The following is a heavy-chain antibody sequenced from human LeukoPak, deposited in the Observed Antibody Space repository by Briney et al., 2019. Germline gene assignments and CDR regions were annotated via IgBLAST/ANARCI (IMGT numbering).Heavy chain of an antibody. CDR1: GFTFSSSW. CDR3: VGGPAGQRY. D-gene: IGHD3-16*01. J-gene: IGHJ4*02. CDR2: IYSAGTT. Sequence: GGSLRLSCAVSGFTFSSSWMHWVRQAPGKGLEWVSVIYSAGTTAYSQPVRGRFIISRDSSKNALYLEMNSLRAEDTAVYFCVGGPAGQRYWGPGTLVTVSS. V-gene: IGHV3-53*01.